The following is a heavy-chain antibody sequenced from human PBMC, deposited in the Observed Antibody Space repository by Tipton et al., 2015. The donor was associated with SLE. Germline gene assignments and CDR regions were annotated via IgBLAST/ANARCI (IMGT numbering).Heavy chain of an antibody. CDR2: IKEDGGEK. CDR1: GCTFSNYW. D-gene: IGHD6-19*01. J-gene: IGHJ4*02. Sequence: SLRLSCAASGCTFSNYWMTWVRQAPGKGLEWVANIKEDGGEKSYVDSVKGRFTISRDNAKNSLYLQMDNLRPEDTAVYYCATRQGSGWYQSFDYWGQGSLVTVSS. V-gene: IGHV3-7*01. CDR3: ATRQGSGWYQSFDY.